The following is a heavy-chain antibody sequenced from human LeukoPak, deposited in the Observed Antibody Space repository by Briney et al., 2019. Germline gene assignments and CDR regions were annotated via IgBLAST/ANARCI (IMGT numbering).Heavy chain of an antibody. CDR3: ARDGFGGSYSF. D-gene: IGHD1-26*01. Sequence: PGGSLRLSCAASGFTFSSYWMHWVRQAPGKGLVWVSRINGDGITTTYAGSVKGRFTISRDNAKNTLYLQMNSLRAEDTAVYYCARDGFGGSYSFWGQGTLVTVSS. J-gene: IGHJ4*02. V-gene: IGHV3-74*03. CDR1: GFTFSSYW. CDR2: INGDGITT.